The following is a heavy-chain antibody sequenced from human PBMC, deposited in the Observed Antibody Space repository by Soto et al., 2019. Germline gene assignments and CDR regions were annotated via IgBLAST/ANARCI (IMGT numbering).Heavy chain of an antibody. J-gene: IGHJ5*02. CDR3: TTVALDSSGYTHTWGLDP. Sequence: GGSLRLSCAASGFTFSNAWMNWVRQAPGKGLEWVGRIKSKTDGGTTDYAAPVKGRFTISRDDSKNTLYLQMNSLKTEDTAVYYCTTVALDSSGYTHTWGLDPWGQGTLVTVSS. CDR2: IKSKTDGGTT. CDR1: GFTFSNAW. V-gene: IGHV3-15*07. D-gene: IGHD3-22*01.